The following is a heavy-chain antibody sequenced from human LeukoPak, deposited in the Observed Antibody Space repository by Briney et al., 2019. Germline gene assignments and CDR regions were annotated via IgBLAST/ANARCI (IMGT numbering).Heavy chain of an antibody. J-gene: IGHJ4*02. Sequence: PGGSLRLSCAASGFTVSSNYMSWVRQTPGKGLVWVSRINGDGSTTSYADSVKGRFTISRDNAKNTLYLQMNSLRAEDTAVYYCARGRDGYNYRYFDYWGQGTLVTVSS. D-gene: IGHD5-24*01. V-gene: IGHV3-74*01. CDR1: GFTVSSNY. CDR3: ARGRDGYNYRYFDY. CDR2: INGDGSTT.